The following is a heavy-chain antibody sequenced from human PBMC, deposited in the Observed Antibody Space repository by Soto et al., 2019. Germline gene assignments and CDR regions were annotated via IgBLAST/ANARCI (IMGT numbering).Heavy chain of an antibody. Sequence: GASVKVSCKASGYTFTSYGISWVRQAPGQGLEWMGWISAYNGNTNYAQELQGRVTMTTDTSTSTVYMELRSLRFDDTAIYYCARPGGYVRFEYWGQGTLVTVSS. CDR2: ISAYNGNT. J-gene: IGHJ4*02. CDR1: GYTFTSYG. CDR3: ARPGGYVRFEY. D-gene: IGHD5-12*01. V-gene: IGHV1-18*01.